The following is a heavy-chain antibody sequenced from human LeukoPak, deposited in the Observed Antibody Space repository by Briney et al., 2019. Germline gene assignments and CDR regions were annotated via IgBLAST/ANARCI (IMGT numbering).Heavy chain of an antibody. V-gene: IGHV1-2*06. D-gene: IGHD3-3*01. J-gene: IGHJ4*02. Sequence: GASVKVSCTASGYTFTGYYMHWVRQAPGQGPEWMGRINPNSGGTNYAQKFQGRVTMTTDTSTSTAYMELRSLRSDDTAVYYCARGSDHDYWGQGTLVTVS. CDR2: INPNSGGT. CDR3: ARGSDHDY. CDR1: GYTFTGYY.